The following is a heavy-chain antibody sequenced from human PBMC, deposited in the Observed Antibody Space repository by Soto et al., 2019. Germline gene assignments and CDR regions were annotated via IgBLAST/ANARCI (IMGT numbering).Heavy chain of an antibody. CDR1: GFTFSSYG. CDR2: ISYDGTNK. D-gene: IGHD3-10*01. J-gene: IGHJ5*02. Sequence: PGGSLRLSCAASGFTFSSYGMHWVRQAPGKGLEWVAVISYDGTNKYYEDSVKGRFTISRDNSKNTLYLQMNSLRVEDTVVYYCAKAYGSGSYYYNWFDPWGQGALVTVSS. CDR3: AKAYGSGSYYYNWFDP. V-gene: IGHV3-30*18.